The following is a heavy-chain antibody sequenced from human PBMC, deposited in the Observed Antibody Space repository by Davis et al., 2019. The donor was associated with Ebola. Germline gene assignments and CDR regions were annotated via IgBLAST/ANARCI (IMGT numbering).Heavy chain of an antibody. Sequence: ASVKVSCKVSGYTLTKLSMHWVRQAPGKGLEWMGGFDPEDGETIYAQKFQGRVTMTEDTSTDTAYMELSSLRSEDTAVYYCASGISPGGYYYYGMDVWGQGTTVTVSS. D-gene: IGHD3-3*02. V-gene: IGHV1-24*01. CDR3: ASGISPGGYYYYGMDV. CDR2: FDPEDGET. J-gene: IGHJ6*02. CDR1: GYTLTKLS.